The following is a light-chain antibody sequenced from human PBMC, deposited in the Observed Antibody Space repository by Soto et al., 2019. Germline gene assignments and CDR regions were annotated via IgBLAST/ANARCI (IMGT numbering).Light chain of an antibody. CDR1: QNISNW. CDR2: DAS. CDR3: QQAKSFPYT. Sequence: DIQMTQSPSSVSASVGDRVTITCRASQNISNWLAWYQQQPGKAPKLLIHDASTLRSGVPSRFSGSGSGTEFSLTISNVQPEDFVTFYCQQAKSFPYTVGQGTKLEIK. V-gene: IGKV1D-12*01. J-gene: IGKJ2*01.